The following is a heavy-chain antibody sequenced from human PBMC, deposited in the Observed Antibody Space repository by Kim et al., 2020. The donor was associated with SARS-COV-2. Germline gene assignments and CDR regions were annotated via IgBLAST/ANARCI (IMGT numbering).Heavy chain of an antibody. CDR2: IYPGDSDT. CDR1: GYSFTSYW. D-gene: IGHD5-12*01. Sequence: GESLKISCKGSGYSFTSYWIGWVRQMPGKGLEWMGIIYPGDSDTRYSPSFQGQVTISADKSISTAYLQWSSLKASDTAMYYCARCYSGYVWRWDYYYYYMDVWGKGTTVTVSS. J-gene: IGHJ6*03. CDR3: ARCYSGYVWRWDYYYYYMDV. V-gene: IGHV5-51*01.